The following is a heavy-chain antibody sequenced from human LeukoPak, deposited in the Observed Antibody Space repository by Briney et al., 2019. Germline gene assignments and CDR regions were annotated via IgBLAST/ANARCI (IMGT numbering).Heavy chain of an antibody. V-gene: IGHV3-53*04. CDR1: GFTVSSNY. CDR2: TYSGGST. CDR3: ASGSGSYSFYFDY. Sequence: GGSLRLSCAASGFTVSSNYMSWVRQAPGKGLEWVSVTYSGGSTYYADSVKGRFTISRHNSKNTLYLQMNSLRAEDTAVYYCASGSGSYSFYFDYWGQGTLVTVSS. J-gene: IGHJ4*02. D-gene: IGHD1-26*01.